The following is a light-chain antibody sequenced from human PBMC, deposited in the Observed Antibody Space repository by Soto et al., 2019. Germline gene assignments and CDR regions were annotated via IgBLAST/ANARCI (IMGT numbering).Light chain of an antibody. Sequence: QSVLTQPPSVSGAPGQRVTISCTGSSSNIGAGYDVHWYQQLPGTAPKLLIYGNSNRPSGVPDRFSGSKSGTSASLAITGLKAEDVADYYCQSYDSSLSGWVFGGGTQLTVL. J-gene: IGLJ3*02. CDR1: SSNIGAGYD. CDR2: GNS. CDR3: QSYDSSLSGWV. V-gene: IGLV1-40*01.